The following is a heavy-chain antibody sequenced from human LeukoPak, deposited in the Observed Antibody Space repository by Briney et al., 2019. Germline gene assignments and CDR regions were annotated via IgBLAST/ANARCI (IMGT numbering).Heavy chain of an antibody. Sequence: GGSLRLSCAASGFTFSSYWMSWVRQAPGKGLEWVANIKQDGSEKYYVDSVKGRFTISRDNAKNSLYLQMNSLRAEDTAVYYCASGLVGTTWGVNYWGQGTLVTVSS. V-gene: IGHV3-7*01. D-gene: IGHD1-26*01. CDR1: GFTFSSYW. CDR3: ASGLVGTTWGVNY. CDR2: IKQDGSEK. J-gene: IGHJ4*02.